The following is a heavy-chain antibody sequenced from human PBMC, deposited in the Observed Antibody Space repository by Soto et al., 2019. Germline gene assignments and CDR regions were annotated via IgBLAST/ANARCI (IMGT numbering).Heavy chain of an antibody. CDR1: GGSISSSSYY. D-gene: IGHD3-22*01. V-gene: IGHV4-39*01. CDR2: IYYSGST. CDR3: ARSFYDSSGHDY. J-gene: IGHJ4*02. Sequence: PSETLSLTCTVSGGSISSSSYYWGWIRQPPGKGLEWIGSIYYSGSTYYNPSLKSRVTISVDTSKNQFSLKLSSVTAADTAVYYCARSFYDSSGHDYWGQGTLVTVSS.